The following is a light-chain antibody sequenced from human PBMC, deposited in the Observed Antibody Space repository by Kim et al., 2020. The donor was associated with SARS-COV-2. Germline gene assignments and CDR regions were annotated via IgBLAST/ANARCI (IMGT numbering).Light chain of an antibody. CDR1: SLRTYS. J-gene: IGLJ2*01. Sequence: ALGQTVRITCQGDSLRTYSASWYRQKSGQAPVLVIYGKNNRPSGIPDRFSGSSSGNTASLTITGAQAEDEADYYCNSRDSSGNHVVFGGGTQLSVL. CDR2: GKN. CDR3: NSRDSSGNHVV. V-gene: IGLV3-19*01.